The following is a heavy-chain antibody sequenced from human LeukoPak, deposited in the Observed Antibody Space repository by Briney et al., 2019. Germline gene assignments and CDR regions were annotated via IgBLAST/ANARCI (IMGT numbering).Heavy chain of an antibody. CDR3: ARTANFAAGYYIDY. V-gene: IGHV3-23*01. D-gene: IGHD6-13*01. CDR2: ISGSVGST. CDR1: GFTFSSYA. Sequence: QPGGSLRLSCAASGFTFSSYAMSWVRQAPGKGLEWVSTISGSVGSTYYADSVKGRFTISRDNAKNSLYLQMNSLRAEDTAVYYCARTANFAAGYYIDYWGQGTLVTVSS. J-gene: IGHJ4*02.